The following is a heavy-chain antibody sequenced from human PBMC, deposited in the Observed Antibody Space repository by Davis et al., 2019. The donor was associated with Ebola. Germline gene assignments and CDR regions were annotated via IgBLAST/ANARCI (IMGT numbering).Heavy chain of an antibody. CDR3: AKVPYYYDSSGYYYFSQDY. J-gene: IGHJ4*02. Sequence: GESLKISCAASGFTFSSYGMHWVRQAPGKGLEWVAVISYDGSNKYYADSVKGRFTISRDNSKKTMYLQMNSLRGEDTAVYYCAKVPYYYDSSGYYYFSQDYWGQGTLVTVSS. V-gene: IGHV3-30*18. CDR1: GFTFSSYG. CDR2: ISYDGSNK. D-gene: IGHD3-22*01.